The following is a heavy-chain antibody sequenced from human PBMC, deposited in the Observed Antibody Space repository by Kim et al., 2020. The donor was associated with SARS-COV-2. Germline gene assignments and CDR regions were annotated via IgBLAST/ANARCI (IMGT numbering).Heavy chain of an antibody. CDR1: GFTFTNYC. CDR2: IKQDGSDK. J-gene: IGHJ4*02. Sequence: GGSLRLSCAASGFTFTNYCMTWVRQAPGKGLEWLANIKQDGSDKYYVDSLKGRFTISRDNPKNSLYLQMNSLRAEDTALYYCARIGYSSSSLDYWGQGTLLTVSS. CDR3: ARIGYSSSSLDY. D-gene: IGHD6-6*01. V-gene: IGHV3-7*01.